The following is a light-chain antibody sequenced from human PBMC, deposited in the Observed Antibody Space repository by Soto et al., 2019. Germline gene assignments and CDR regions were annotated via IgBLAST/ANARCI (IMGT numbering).Light chain of an antibody. CDR1: QSISSW. Sequence: DIQMTQSPSTLPASVGDRVTITFRASQSISSWLAWYQQKPGKAPKLLIFKASTLESGVPSRFSGSGSGTEFTLTISSLQPDDFATYYCQHYNSYSEAFGQGTKVDNK. V-gene: IGKV1-5*03. CDR3: QHYNSYSEA. CDR2: KAS. J-gene: IGKJ1*01.